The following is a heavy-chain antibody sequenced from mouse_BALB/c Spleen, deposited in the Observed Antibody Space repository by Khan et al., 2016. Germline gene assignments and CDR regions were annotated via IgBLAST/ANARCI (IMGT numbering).Heavy chain of an antibody. CDR1: GFNIKDYY. Sequence: EVQLQESGAELVRSGASVKLSCTASGFNIKDYYMHWVKQRPEQGLEWIGWIDPENGDTEYAPKFQGKATMTADTSSNTAYLQLSSLTSEDPAVYYCNACDYNAMDYWGQGTSVTVSS. J-gene: IGHJ4*01. V-gene: IGHV14-4*02. CDR3: NACDYNAMDY. CDR2: IDPENGDT.